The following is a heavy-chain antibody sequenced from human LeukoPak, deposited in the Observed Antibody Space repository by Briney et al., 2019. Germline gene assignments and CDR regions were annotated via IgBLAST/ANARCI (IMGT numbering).Heavy chain of an antibody. V-gene: IGHV3-23*01. CDR1: GFTFSSYA. Sequence: PGGSLRLYCAASGFTFSSYAMSWVRQAPGKGLEWVSAISGSGGSTYYADPVKGRFTISRDNAKNSLYLQMSSLRPEDTGMYYCARDAPSKTMVRRFDYWGQGTLATVSS. CDR2: ISGSGGST. J-gene: IGHJ4*02. D-gene: IGHD3-10*01. CDR3: ARDAPSKTMVRRFDY.